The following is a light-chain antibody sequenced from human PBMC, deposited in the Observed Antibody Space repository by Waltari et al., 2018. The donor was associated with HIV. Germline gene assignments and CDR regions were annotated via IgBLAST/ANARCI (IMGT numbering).Light chain of an antibody. CDR3: SSYTSSSTRVV. CDR2: DVS. Sequence: QSALTQPASVSGSPGPSITISCTGTSSDVGGYNYVSWYQQHPGKAPRPMIYDVSNRPSGVSNRFSGSKAGKTASLTSAGLQAEDEADYYCSSYTSSSTRVVFGGGTKLTVL. CDR1: SSDVGGYNY. V-gene: IGLV2-14*01. J-gene: IGLJ2*01.